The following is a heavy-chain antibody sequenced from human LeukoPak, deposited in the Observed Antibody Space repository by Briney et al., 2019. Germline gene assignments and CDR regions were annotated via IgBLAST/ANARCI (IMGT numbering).Heavy chain of an antibody. CDR3: ARVACSSASCPKRGTFDY. J-gene: IGHJ4*02. V-gene: IGHV4-59*01. Sequence: SETLSLTCTVSGGSISSYYWNWIRQPPGQGQEWIGYIYYRGSTNYNPSLESRVTISVHTSRNQFSLNLTSVTAADTAIYYCARVACSSASCPKRGTFDYWGQGTLVTVSS. CDR2: IYYRGST. D-gene: IGHD2-2*01. CDR1: GGSISSYY.